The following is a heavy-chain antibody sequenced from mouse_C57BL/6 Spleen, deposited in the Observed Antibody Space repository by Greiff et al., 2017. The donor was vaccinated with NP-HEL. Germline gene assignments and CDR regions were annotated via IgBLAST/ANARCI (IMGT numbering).Heavy chain of an antibody. J-gene: IGHJ4*01. CDR1: GYTFTSYW. CDR2: IDPSDSYT. V-gene: IGHV1-50*01. CDR3: ARELRLQDYAMDY. Sequence: QVQLQQPGAELVKPGASVKLSCKASGYTFTSYWMQWVKQRPGQGLEWIGEIDPSDSYTNYNQKFKGKATLTVDTSSSTAYMQLSSLTSEDSAVYYCARELRLQDYAMDYWGQGTSVTVSS. D-gene: IGHD3-2*02.